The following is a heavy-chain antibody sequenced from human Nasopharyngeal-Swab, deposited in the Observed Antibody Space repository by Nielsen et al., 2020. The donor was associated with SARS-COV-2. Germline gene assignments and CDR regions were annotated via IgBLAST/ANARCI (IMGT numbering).Heavy chain of an antibody. CDR3: ARVGSSSSY. Sequence: SETLSLTCTVSGGSISSGSYYWSWIRQPPGKGLEWIGRIYTSGSTNYNPSLKSRVTISVDTSKNQFSLKLSSVTAADTAVYYCARVGSSSSYWGQGTLVTVSS. CDR1: GGSISSGSYY. J-gene: IGHJ4*02. V-gene: IGHV4-61*02. CDR2: IYTSGST. D-gene: IGHD6-13*01.